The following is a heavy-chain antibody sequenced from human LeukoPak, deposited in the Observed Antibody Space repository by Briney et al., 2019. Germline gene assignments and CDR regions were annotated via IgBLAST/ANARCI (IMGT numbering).Heavy chain of an antibody. V-gene: IGHV7-4-1*02. CDR2: INTNTGNP. CDR3: ARDRVLLWFGESYYFDY. CDR1: GYTFTSHV. D-gene: IGHD3-10*01. Sequence: EASVKVSCKASGYTFTSHVINWVRQAPGQGLEWMGWINTNTGNPTYAQGFTGRFVFSLDTSVSTAYLQISSLKAEDTAVYYCARDRVLLWFGESYYFDYWGQGTLVTVSS. J-gene: IGHJ4*02.